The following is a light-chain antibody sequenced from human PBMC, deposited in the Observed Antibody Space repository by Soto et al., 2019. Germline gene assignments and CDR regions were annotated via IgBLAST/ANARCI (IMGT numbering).Light chain of an antibody. CDR3: CSYAGSYFYV. CDR2: EGS. Sequence: QSVLTQPASVSGSPGQSITISCTGTSSVVGSYNLVSWYQQLPGKAPKLMIYEGSERPSGVSNRFSGSKSGNTASPTISGLQAEDEADYYCCSYAGSYFYVFGTGTKVTVL. V-gene: IGLV2-23*01. CDR1: SSVVGSYNL. J-gene: IGLJ1*01.